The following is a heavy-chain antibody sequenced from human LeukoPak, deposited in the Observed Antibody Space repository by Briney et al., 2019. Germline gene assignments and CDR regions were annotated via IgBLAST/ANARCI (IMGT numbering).Heavy chain of an antibody. CDR3: ARDLGDGYKSD. Sequence: PSETLSLTCTVSGYSISSGYYWGWIRQPPGKGLEWIGSIYYSGSTYYNPSLKSRVTISVDTSKNQFSLKLSSVTAADTAVYYCARDLGDGYKSDWGQGTLVTVSS. CDR2: IYYSGST. D-gene: IGHD5-24*01. V-gene: IGHV4-38-2*02. CDR1: GYSISSGYY. J-gene: IGHJ4*02.